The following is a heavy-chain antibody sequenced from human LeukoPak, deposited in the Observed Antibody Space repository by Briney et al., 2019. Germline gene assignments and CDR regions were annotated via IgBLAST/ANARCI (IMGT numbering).Heavy chain of an antibody. CDR3: TTRITIFGVVIGLDY. Sequence: GGSLRLSCAASGFTFSNAWMSWVRQAPGKGLEWVGRIKSKTDGGTTDYAAPVKGRFTISRDDSKNTPYLQMNSLKTEDTAVYYCTTRITIFGVVIGLDYWGQGTLVTVSS. D-gene: IGHD3-3*01. CDR1: GFTFSNAW. J-gene: IGHJ4*02. CDR2: IKSKTDGGTT. V-gene: IGHV3-15*01.